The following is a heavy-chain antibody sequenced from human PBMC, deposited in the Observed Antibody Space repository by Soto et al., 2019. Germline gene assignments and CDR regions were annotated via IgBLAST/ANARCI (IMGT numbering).Heavy chain of an antibody. CDR2: IIPIFGTA. V-gene: IGHV1-69*01. J-gene: IGHJ5*02. D-gene: IGHD2-2*01. Sequence: QVQLVQSGAEVKKPGSSVKVSCKASGGTFSSYAISWVRQAPGQGLEWMGGIIPIFGTANYAQKFQGRVTITADEPTSTAYMELSSLRSEDTAVYYCARAGILRGYCSSTSCYGGAWFDPWGQGTLVTVSS. CDR3: ARAGILRGYCSSTSCYGGAWFDP. CDR1: GGTFSSYA.